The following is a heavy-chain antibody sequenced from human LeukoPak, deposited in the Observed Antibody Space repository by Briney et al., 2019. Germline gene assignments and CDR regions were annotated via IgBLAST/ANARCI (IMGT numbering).Heavy chain of an antibody. CDR3: ARRDYGDWYFDY. D-gene: IGHD4-17*01. V-gene: IGHV4-39*01. J-gene: IGHJ4*02. CDR2: IYYTGST. CDR1: GGSISSSSYY. Sequence: SETLSLTCTASGGSISSSSYYWGWIRQPPGKGLEWIGSIYYTGSTYYNPSLKSRVTISVDTSKNQFSLKMGSVTAADTAVYYCARRDYGDWYFDYWGQGTLVTVSS.